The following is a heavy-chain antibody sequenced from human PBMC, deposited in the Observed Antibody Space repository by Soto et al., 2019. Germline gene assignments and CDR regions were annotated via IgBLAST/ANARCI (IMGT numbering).Heavy chain of an antibody. Sequence: GASVKVSCKASGGTFSSYAIIWVRQAPGQGLEWMGGIIPIFGTANYAQKFQGRVTITADESTSTAYMELSSLRSEDTAVYYCARATASGYSSSWTLTHYFDYWGQGTLVTVSS. CDR1: GGTFSSYA. CDR2: IIPIFGTA. J-gene: IGHJ4*02. V-gene: IGHV1-69*13. D-gene: IGHD6-13*01. CDR3: ARATASGYSSSWTLTHYFDY.